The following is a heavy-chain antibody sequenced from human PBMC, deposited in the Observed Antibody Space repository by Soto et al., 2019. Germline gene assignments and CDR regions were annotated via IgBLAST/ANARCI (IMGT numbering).Heavy chain of an antibody. V-gene: IGHV4-39*01. Sequence: QLQLQESGPGLVKPSETLSLTCTVSGGSISSSSYYWGWIRQPPGKGLEWIGGIYYSGSTYYNPSLKSRVTISVDTSKNQFSLKLSSVTAADTAVYYCARRSPVLLWFGELGSFDYWGQGTLVTVSS. CDR2: IYYSGST. CDR3: ARRSPVLLWFGELGSFDY. J-gene: IGHJ4*02. CDR1: GGSISSSSYY. D-gene: IGHD3-10*01.